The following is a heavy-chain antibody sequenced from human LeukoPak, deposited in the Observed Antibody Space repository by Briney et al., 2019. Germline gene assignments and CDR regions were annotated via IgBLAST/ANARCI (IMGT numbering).Heavy chain of an antibody. CDR3: ARSETDVIVVDHFDY. V-gene: IGHV3-30-3*01. CDR1: GLTFSSYA. J-gene: IGHJ4*02. D-gene: IGHD2/OR15-2a*01. Sequence: GGSLRLSCAASGLTFSSYAMHWVRQAPGKGLEWVTIISYDGSNKYYADSVKGRFTIARDNSKNTLYLQMNSLRPEDTAVYYCARSETDVIVVDHFDYWGQGILVTVSS. CDR2: ISYDGSNK.